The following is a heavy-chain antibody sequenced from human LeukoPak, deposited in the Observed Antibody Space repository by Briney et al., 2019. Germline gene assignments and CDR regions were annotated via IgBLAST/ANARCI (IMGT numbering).Heavy chain of an antibody. V-gene: IGHV4-39*01. J-gene: IGHJ4*02. CDR2: LHHSGTN. D-gene: IGHD1-26*01. Sequence: SETLSLPCSVSGRSIINTSYFWGWIRQRPGKGLEWIGSLHHSGTNSYNPSLKNRVTMSVDTSRNELFLSLTSVTAADTAIYDCVRLSVLQILGAPVYWGEGTLVTVSS. CDR1: GRSIINTSYF. CDR3: VRLSVLQILGAPVY.